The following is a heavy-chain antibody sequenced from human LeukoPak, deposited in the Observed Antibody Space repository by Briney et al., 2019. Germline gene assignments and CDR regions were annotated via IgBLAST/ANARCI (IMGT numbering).Heavy chain of an antibody. V-gene: IGHV3-23*01. D-gene: IGHD3-16*01. CDR3: VAWGSLVV. CDR1: GFTFSSYA. Sequence: GGSLRLSCAASGFTFSSYAMSWVRQAPGKGPEWVSVISGSGGSTYYADSVRGRFTISRDNAKNSLFLQMNSLRVEDTAVFYCVAWGSLVVWGQGTLVTVSS. CDR2: ISGSGGST. J-gene: IGHJ4*02.